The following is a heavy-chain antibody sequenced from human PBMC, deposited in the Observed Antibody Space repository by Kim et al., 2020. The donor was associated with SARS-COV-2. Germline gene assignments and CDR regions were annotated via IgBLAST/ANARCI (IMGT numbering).Heavy chain of an antibody. CDR1: GFTFRSYE. Sequence: GGSLRLSCAASGFTFRSYEMNWVRQTPGTGLEWISYISDNGDSKYYADSVKGRFTISRDNAKNSLYLQMSSLRVDDTAVYFCTRDSGTGTSSTNHRFDYWGQGSLVTVSS. D-gene: IGHD1-7*01. V-gene: IGHV3-48*03. CDR2: ISDNGDSK. CDR3: TRDSGTGTSSTNHRFDY. J-gene: IGHJ4*02.